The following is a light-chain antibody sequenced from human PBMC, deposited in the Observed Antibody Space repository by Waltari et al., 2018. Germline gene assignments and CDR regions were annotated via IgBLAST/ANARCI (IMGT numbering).Light chain of an antibody. V-gene: IGKV3-11*01. CDR2: DAS. J-gene: IGKJ5*01. Sequence: DIVLTQSPATLSLFLGERATLSWRASQNINNHLAWYQHKPGQAPRLLIHDASRRAVGIPARFSGSGSGTDFSLTISSLEPEDFAVYYCQQRKDWPLTTFGQGTRLEIK. CDR3: QQRKDWPLTT. CDR1: QNINNH.